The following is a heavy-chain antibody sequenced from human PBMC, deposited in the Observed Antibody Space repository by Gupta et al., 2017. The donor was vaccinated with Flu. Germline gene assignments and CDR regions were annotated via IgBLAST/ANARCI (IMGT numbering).Heavy chain of an antibody. D-gene: IGHD3-3*01. Sequence: QVQLVQSGGGVVPPGRSLRLSCVASGFTFAQSGIHSVRQSPGKGLEWGALISYDGSNRYYADSVRGRFTISRDNSKNTLYLQMNSLRSKDTAMYYCAKDTHTRGSYDFWSGYFDDWGQGTLVTVSS. CDR1: GFTFAQSG. CDR3: AKDTHTRGSYDFWSGYFDD. CDR2: ISYDGSNR. V-gene: IGHV3-30*18. J-gene: IGHJ4*02.